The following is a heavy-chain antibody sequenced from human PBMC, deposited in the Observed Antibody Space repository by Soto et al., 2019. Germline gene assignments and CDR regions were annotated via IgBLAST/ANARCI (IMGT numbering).Heavy chain of an antibody. J-gene: IGHJ4*02. Sequence: QITLKESGPTLVKPTQTLTLTCTFSGFSLSTSGVGVGWIRQPPGKALEWLALIYWDDDKRYSPSLKSRLTITKDTSKNQVVLTMTNMDPVDTATYYCAHKYYDILTGYYRGSRGGPSNWGQGTLVTVSS. CDR3: AHKYYDILTGYYRGSRGGPSN. D-gene: IGHD3-9*01. CDR1: GFSLSTSGVG. CDR2: IYWDDDK. V-gene: IGHV2-5*02.